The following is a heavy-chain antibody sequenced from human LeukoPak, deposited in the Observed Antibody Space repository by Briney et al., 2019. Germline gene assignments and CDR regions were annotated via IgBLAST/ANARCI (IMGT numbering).Heavy chain of an antibody. CDR1: GYTFTDYY. D-gene: IGHD3-22*01. V-gene: IGHV1-2*02. Sequence: GASVKVSCKASGYTFTDYYMQWVRQAPGQGLEWMGWINPNTGDTSFAEQFQGRVTMTRDTSITTAYMELSRLTSDDTAVYYCGRDQSFLHKSGYSNWIDPWGQGTLVTVSS. J-gene: IGHJ5*02. CDR3: GRDQSFLHKSGYSNWIDP. CDR2: INPNTGDT.